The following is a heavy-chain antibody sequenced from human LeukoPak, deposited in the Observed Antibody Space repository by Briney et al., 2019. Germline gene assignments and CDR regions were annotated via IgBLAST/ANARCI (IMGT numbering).Heavy chain of an antibody. D-gene: IGHD3-16*01. CDR1: GFTFSSYS. CDR2: ISRSSSYI. CDR3: ARDFRGNAFDI. V-gene: IGHV3-21*01. Sequence: GGSLRLSCAASGFTFSSYSMNWVRQAPGKGLEWVSSISRSSSYIYYADSVKGRFTISRDNAKNSLYLQMNSLRAEDTAVYYCARDFRGNAFDIWGQGTMVTVSS. J-gene: IGHJ3*02.